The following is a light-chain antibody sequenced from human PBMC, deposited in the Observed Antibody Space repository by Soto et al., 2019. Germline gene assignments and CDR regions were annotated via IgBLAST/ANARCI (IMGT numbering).Light chain of an antibody. CDR3: QQYSQWPLYT. CDR1: QSVNSD. Sequence: EIVMTQSPATVPASPGERVTLSCRASQSVNSDLAWYQQTPGQAPRPLIYDASTRAAGVPARLSGSGSGTEFTLTISSLQSEDFALYYCQQYSQWPLYTFGQGTKVDIK. V-gene: IGKV3-15*01. J-gene: IGKJ2*01. CDR2: DAS.